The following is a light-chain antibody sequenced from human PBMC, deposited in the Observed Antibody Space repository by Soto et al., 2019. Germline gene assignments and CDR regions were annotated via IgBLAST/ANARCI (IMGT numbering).Light chain of an antibody. J-gene: IGKJ1*01. Sequence: EIVMTQSPATLSVSPGERATLSCRASQSVSSNLAWYQQKPGQAPRLLIYGASTRATGIPARFSGSGSGTKFPLTISRRQSEDFAAYYCQQYNNWPHTCGEGTKVEIK. CDR2: GAS. CDR3: QQYNNWPHT. V-gene: IGKV3-15*01. CDR1: QSVSSN.